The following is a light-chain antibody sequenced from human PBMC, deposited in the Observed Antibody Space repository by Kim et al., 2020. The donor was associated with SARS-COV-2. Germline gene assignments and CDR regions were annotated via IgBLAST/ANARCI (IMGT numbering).Light chain of an antibody. V-gene: IGKV3-20*01. CDR3: QQYGNSRGT. J-gene: IGKJ1*01. CDR1: QGVGSSY. Sequence: TPGRRASPSWRASQGVGSSYLAWYQQKPSQAPRLLICGASSGATGIPDWFSGSGSGADFTLTSSRVEPEDFAVYYWQQYGNSRGTFGQGTKVDIK. CDR2: GAS.